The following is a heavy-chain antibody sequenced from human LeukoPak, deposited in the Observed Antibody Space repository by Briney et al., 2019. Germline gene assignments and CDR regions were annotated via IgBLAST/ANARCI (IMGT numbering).Heavy chain of an antibody. V-gene: IGHV4-39*02. D-gene: IGHD3-10*01. CDR1: GGSISSSSSY. CDR3: ARDFGYYGSGSYAWYFDL. Sequence: PSETLSLTCTVSGGSISSSSSYWDWLRQSPGKGLEWIGSIYYSGSPYYNPSLKSRVTISVDTSKNQFSLKLSSVTAADTAVYYCARDFGYYGSGSYAWYFDLWGRGTLVTVSS. CDR2: IYYSGSP. J-gene: IGHJ2*01.